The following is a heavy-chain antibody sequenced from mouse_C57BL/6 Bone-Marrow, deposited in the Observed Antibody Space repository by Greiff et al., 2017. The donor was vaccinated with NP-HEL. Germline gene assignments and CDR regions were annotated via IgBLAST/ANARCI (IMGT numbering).Heavy chain of an antibody. V-gene: IGHV1-81*01. J-gene: IGHJ2*01. CDR2: IYPRSGNT. D-gene: IGHD2-4*01. CDR1: GYTFTSYG. CDR3: ARYDYDVSDYFDY. Sequence: QVQLQQSGAELARPGASVKLSCKASGYTFTSYGISWVKQRTGQGLEWIGEIYPRSGNTYYNEKFKGKATLTADKSSSTAYMELRSLTSEGSAVYFCARYDYDVSDYFDYWGQGTTLTVSS.